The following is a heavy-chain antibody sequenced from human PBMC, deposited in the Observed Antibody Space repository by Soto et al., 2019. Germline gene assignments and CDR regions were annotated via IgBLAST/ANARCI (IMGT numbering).Heavy chain of an antibody. CDR1: GFTFSSYS. Sequence: EVQLVESGGGLVKPGGSLRLSCAASGFTFSSYSMNWVRQAPGKGLEWVSSISSSSSYIYYADSVKGRFTISRDHAKNSMYLQMNSLRAEDTAVYYCARDRGYYDSSGQRPPYYYYYYSMDVWGQGTTVTVSS. D-gene: IGHD3-22*01. CDR3: ARDRGYYDSSGQRPPYYYYYYSMDV. J-gene: IGHJ6*02. CDR2: ISSSSSYI. V-gene: IGHV3-21*01.